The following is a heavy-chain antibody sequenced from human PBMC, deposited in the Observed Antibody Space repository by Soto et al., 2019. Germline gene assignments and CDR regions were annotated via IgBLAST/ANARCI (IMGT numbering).Heavy chain of an antibody. CDR2: ISANGQGI. D-gene: IGHD1-7*01. Sequence: GGSLRLSCAASGFTFSSYAMHWVRQAPGKGLEWVAVISANGQGIYYADSVRGRFTISRDNSKNTIFLHMDSLRAEDTAVYYCAKDRNYPRDQFHYWGQGTLVTVSS. CDR1: GFTFSSYA. J-gene: IGHJ4*02. V-gene: IGHV3-23*01. CDR3: AKDRNYPRDQFHY.